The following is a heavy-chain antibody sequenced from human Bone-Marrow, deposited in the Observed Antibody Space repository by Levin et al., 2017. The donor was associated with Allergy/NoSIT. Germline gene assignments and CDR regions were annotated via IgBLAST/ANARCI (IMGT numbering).Heavy chain of an antibody. CDR3: AKGAGWVAGAGALV. J-gene: IGHJ4*02. CDR2: ISGSGGST. D-gene: IGHD6-19*01. V-gene: IGHV3-23*01. CDR1: GFTFTSYA. Sequence: GGSLRLSCAASGFTFTSYAMNWVRQAPGKGLEWVSAISGSGGSTYYADSVKGRFTISRDNSKNTLYLQLTSLRAADTAVYDCAKGAGWVAGAGALVWGQGTLVTVSS.